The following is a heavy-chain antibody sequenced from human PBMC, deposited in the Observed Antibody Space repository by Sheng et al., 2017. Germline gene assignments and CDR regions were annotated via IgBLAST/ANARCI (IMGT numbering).Heavy chain of an antibody. J-gene: IGHJ4*02. V-gene: IGHV3-11*01. D-gene: IGHD6-13*01. CDR2: ISGDSTGT. CDR1: GFIFSNYY. CDR3: ARVGSTTAAGVLDY. Sequence: QVQLVESGEAWSSLEGPLRLSCTASGFIFSNYYMSWIRQAPGKGLEWVSYISGDSTGTYYADSAKGRFTVSRDNARNSLYLQLSSLRDEDTAVYYCARVGSTTAAGVLDYWGQGTLVTVSS.